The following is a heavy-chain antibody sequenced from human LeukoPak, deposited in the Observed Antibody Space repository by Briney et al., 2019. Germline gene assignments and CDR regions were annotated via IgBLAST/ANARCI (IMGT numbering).Heavy chain of an antibody. D-gene: IGHD3-22*01. J-gene: IGHJ6*03. Sequence: GASVKVSCKASGYTFTSYYMHWVRQAPGQGLEWVGIINPSGDPTTYAQKFQGRVTMTSDMSTSTVHMELSSLRSEDTAVYYCARSSGYYSSLFYMHVWGKGTTVTVSS. V-gene: IGHV1-46*01. CDR1: GYTFTSYY. CDR2: INPSGDPT. CDR3: ARSSGYYSSLFYMHV.